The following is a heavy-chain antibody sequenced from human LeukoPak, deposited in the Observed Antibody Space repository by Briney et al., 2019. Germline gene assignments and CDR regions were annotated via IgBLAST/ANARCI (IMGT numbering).Heavy chain of an antibody. CDR1: GGSISSYY. D-gene: IGHD6-13*01. CDR3: ASMYSSSWYYFDN. CDR2: IYYSGST. J-gene: IGHJ5*02. Sequence: PSETLSLTCTVPGGSISSYYWSWIRQPPGKGLEWIGYIYYSGSTTYNPSLESRVTISIDTSKNQFSLKLSSVTAADTAVYYCASMYSSSWYYFDNWGQGTLVTVSS. V-gene: IGHV4-59*01.